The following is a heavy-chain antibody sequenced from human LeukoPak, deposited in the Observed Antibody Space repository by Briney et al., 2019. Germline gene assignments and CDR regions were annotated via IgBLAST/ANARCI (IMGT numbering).Heavy chain of an antibody. CDR3: VKDRVHDSSSYYGYGY. Sequence: GGSLRLSCSASGFIFSSFGWHWVRQAPRKGLEYVSAISSNGGRTYYADSVKGRFTISRDNSKNTLYLQMSSLRAEDTAVYYCVKDRVHDSSSYYGYGYWGQGTLVTVSS. J-gene: IGHJ4*02. D-gene: IGHD3-22*01. CDR2: ISSNGGRT. CDR1: GFIFSSFG. V-gene: IGHV3-64D*09.